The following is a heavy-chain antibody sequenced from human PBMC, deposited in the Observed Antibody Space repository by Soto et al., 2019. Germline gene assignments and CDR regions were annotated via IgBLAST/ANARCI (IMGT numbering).Heavy chain of an antibody. CDR2: ISSNIDTI. CDR3: AKDIRWRRMPTIPSVDS. D-gene: IGHD2-21*01. J-gene: IGHJ4*02. Sequence: EVQLVESGGGLVQPGRSLRLSCVASGFTADDYAMHWVRQAPGKGLEWVSGISSNIDTIDYADSGKGRFTISRDNAKNSLFLKMNSVRTEDTALYYCAKDIRWRRMPTIPSVDSWGQGTMVTVSS. CDR1: GFTADDYA. V-gene: IGHV3-9*02.